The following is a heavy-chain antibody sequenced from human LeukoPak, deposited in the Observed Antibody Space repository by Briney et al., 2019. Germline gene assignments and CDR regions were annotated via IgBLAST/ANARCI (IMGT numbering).Heavy chain of an antibody. D-gene: IGHD6-19*01. CDR3: ARVLGVAVAGTVWFDP. CDR1: GYTFTSYG. CDR2: ISAYNGNT. Sequence: ASVKVSCKASGYTFTSYGISWVRQAPGQGLEWMGRISAYNGNTNYAQKLQGRVTMTTDTSTSTAYMELRSLRSDDTAVYYCARVLGVAVAGTVWFDPWGQGTLVTVSS. V-gene: IGHV1-18*01. J-gene: IGHJ5*02.